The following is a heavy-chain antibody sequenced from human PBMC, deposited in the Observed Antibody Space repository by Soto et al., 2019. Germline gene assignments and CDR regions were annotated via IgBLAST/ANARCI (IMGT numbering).Heavy chain of an antibody. CDR1: GFTFSTYA. Sequence: GGSLRLSCAASGFTFSTYAVNWVRQAPGKGLEWVSLIISSGGSTYYADSVKGRFTISRDNSKNTLYLQMNSLRAEDTAVYYCAKETSSNWSNYYYYGMDVWGQGTTVTVSS. CDR2: IISSGGST. V-gene: IGHV3-23*01. D-gene: IGHD6-13*01. CDR3: AKETSSNWSNYYYYGMDV. J-gene: IGHJ6*02.